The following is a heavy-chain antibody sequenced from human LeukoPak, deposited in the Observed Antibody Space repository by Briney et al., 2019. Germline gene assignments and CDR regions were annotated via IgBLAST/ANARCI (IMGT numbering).Heavy chain of an antibody. D-gene: IGHD3-10*01. J-gene: IGHJ4*02. Sequence: PGGSLRLSCAASGFTLSNYAMNWVRQTPGKGLEWVSGIRESGGGKYYTDSVKGRFTISRTNAKNSLYLQINSLRAEDTAVYYCAKGGVVVRGVLVFGFHKEAYYFDHWGQGSLVTVSS. CDR2: IRESGGGK. CDR1: GFTLSNYA. V-gene: IGHV3-23*01. CDR3: AKGGVVVRGVLVFGFHKEAYYFDH.